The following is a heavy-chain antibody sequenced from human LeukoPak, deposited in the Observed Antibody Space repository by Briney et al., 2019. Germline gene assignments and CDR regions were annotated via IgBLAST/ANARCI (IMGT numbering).Heavy chain of an antibody. CDR1: GYTFTSYA. CDR3: GRFQVEWLLYGSAYYFDY. CDR2: INTNTGNP. D-gene: IGHD3-3*01. V-gene: IGHV7-4-1*02. J-gene: IGHJ4*02. Sequence: ASVTVSCKASGYTFTSYAMNWVRQAPGQGLEWMGWINTNTGNPTYAQGFTGRFVFSLDTSVSTAYLQISSLKAEDTAVYYCGRFQVEWLLYGSAYYFDYWGQGTLVTVSS.